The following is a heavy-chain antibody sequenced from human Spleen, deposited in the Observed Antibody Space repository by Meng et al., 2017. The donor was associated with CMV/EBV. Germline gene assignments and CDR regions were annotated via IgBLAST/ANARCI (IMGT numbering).Heavy chain of an antibody. J-gene: IGHJ4*02. V-gene: IGHV1-2*02. CDR1: GGSFRNYV. CDR3: ARSWSKVEVDY. Sequence: SCKASGGSFRNYVISWVRQAPGQGVEWMGWMSPNRGSTSYAEKFQGRVTMTRETSNSTAYMELGRLTSDDTAVYYCARSWSKVEVDYWGQGTLVTVSS. CDR2: MSPNRGST. D-gene: IGHD2-15*01.